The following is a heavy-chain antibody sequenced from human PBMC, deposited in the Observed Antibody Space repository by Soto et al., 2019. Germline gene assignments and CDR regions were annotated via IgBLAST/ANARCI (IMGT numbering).Heavy chain of an antibody. V-gene: IGHV4-34*01. J-gene: IGHJ5*02. CDR3: ARGRITMVRGVIIRTLGWFDP. Sequence: QVQLQQWGAGLLKPSETLSLTCAVYGGSFSGYYWSWIRQPPGKGLEWIGEINHSGSTNYNPSLKSRVTISVDTSKNQFSLKLSSVTAADTAVYYCARGRITMVRGVIIRTLGWFDPWGQGTLVTVSS. CDR1: GGSFSGYY. D-gene: IGHD3-10*01. CDR2: INHSGST.